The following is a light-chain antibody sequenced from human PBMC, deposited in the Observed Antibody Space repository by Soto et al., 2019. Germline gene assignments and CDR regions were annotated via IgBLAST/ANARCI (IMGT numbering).Light chain of an antibody. V-gene: IGKV1-5*01. CDR2: DAS. CDR1: QSISSW. CDR3: QQYNSYSYT. J-gene: IGKJ2*01. Sequence: DIPMTQSPSTLSASVGDRDTITCRASQSISSWLAWYQQKPGKAPKLLIYDASSLESGVPSRFSGSGSGTEFTLTISSLQPDDFATYYCQQYNSYSYTFGQGTKLEIK.